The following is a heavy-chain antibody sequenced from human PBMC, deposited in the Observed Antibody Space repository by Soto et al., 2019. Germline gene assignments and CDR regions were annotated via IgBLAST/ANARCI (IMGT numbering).Heavy chain of an antibody. CDR2: IIPMFGTP. Sequence: GASVKVSCNASGVTVNRQGMRGVRHAPGQGLEWLGGIIPMFGTPHYAEKFQDRVTITADESPGTAYLELSSLTSEDTAVYYCATSEGRDGYSFDYWGPGTLVTVSS. CDR3: ATSEGRDGYSFDY. V-gene: IGHV1-69*13. D-gene: IGHD5-12*01. CDR1: GVTVNRQG. J-gene: IGHJ4*02.